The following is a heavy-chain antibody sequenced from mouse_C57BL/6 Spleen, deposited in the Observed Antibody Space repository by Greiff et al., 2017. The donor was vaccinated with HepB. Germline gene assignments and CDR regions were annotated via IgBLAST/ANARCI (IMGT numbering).Heavy chain of an antibody. CDR2: IRNKANGYTT. CDR1: GFTFTDYY. V-gene: IGHV7-3*01. Sequence: EVQLVESGGGLVQPGGSLSLSCAASGFTFTDYYMSWVRQPPGKALEWLGFIRNKANGYTTEYSASVKGRFTISRDNSQSILYLQMNALRAEDSATYYCASSVPYFDYWGQGTTLTVSS. CDR3: ASSVPYFDY. J-gene: IGHJ2*01.